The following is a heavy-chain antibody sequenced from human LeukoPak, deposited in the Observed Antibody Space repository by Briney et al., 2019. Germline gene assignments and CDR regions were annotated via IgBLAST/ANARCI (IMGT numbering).Heavy chain of an antibody. Sequence: PGGSLRLSCAASGFTFSSYWMHWVRQAPGKGLVWVSRISSDGTITTYADFVKGRFTTSRDNAKNTLYLQMSSLRAEDTAVYYRSQAYRGYGYGGVDYWGQGTLVTVSS. J-gene: IGHJ4*02. CDR2: ISSDGTIT. V-gene: IGHV3-74*03. CDR3: SQAYRGYGYGGVDY. CDR1: GFTFSSYW. D-gene: IGHD5-18*01.